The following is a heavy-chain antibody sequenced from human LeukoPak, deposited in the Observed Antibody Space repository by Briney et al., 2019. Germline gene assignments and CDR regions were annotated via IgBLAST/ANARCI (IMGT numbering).Heavy chain of an antibody. V-gene: IGHV4-39*01. J-gene: IGHJ4*02. CDR1: GGSISSSSYY. CDR3: ARHVGYSSSWYGITRENYFDY. Sequence: SETLSLTCTVSGGSISSSSYYWGWIRQPPGKGLEWIGSIYYSGSTYYNPSLKSRVTISVDTSKNQFSLKLISVTAADTAVYYCARHVGYSSSWYGITRENYFDYWGPGTLLTVSS. D-gene: IGHD6-13*01. CDR2: IYYSGST.